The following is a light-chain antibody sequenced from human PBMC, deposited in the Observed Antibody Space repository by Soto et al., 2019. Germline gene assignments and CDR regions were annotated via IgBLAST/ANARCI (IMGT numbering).Light chain of an antibody. Sequence: QSALTQPASVSGSPGQSITISCTGTSSDVGAYNYVSWYQQHPGKAAQLMIYGVINRPSGVSNRFSGSKSGNTASLTISGLQAEDEADYYCCSYTGSSTLVFGGGTKLTVL. CDR3: CSYTGSSTLV. J-gene: IGLJ2*01. CDR1: SSDVGAYNY. CDR2: GVI. V-gene: IGLV2-14*01.